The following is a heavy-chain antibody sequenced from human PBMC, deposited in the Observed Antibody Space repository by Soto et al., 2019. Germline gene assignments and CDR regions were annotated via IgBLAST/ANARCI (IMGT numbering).Heavy chain of an antibody. J-gene: IGHJ4*02. CDR2: IKQDGSEK. CDR1: GFTFSSYW. Sequence: GGSLRLSCAASGFTFSSYWMSWVRQAPGKGLEWVANIKQDGSEKYYVDSVKGRFTISRDNAKNSLYLQMNSLRAEDTAVYYCASLKIMITFGGVIVNTRFDYWGQGTLVTVSS. D-gene: IGHD3-16*02. V-gene: IGHV3-7*01. CDR3: ASLKIMITFGGVIVNTRFDY.